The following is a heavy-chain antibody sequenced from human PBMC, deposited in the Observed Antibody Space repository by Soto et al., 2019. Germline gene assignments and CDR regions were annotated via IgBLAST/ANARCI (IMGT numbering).Heavy chain of an antibody. V-gene: IGHV4-34*01. Sequence: SETLSLTCAVYGGSFSGYYWSWIRQPPGKGLEWIGEINHSGSTNYNPSLKSRVTISVDTSKNQFSLKLSSVTAADTAVYYCARGWYYGSGSLYNWFDPWGQGTLVTVS. CDR2: INHSGST. CDR1: GGSFSGYY. CDR3: ARGWYYGSGSLYNWFDP. D-gene: IGHD3-10*01. J-gene: IGHJ5*02.